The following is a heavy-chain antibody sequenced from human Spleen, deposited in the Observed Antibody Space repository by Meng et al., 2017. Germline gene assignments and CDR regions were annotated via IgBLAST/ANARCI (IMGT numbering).Heavy chain of an antibody. Sequence: GESLKISCAASGFTFSGHWMQWVRQAPGQGLVWVSRVNPEGNMQTYVDSAKGRFIIFRDNAKSTVYLQLNSLRGEDTAVYYCTNDRLSHWGQGTLVTVSS. J-gene: IGHJ1*01. D-gene: IGHD1-1*01. CDR1: GFTFSGHW. V-gene: IGHV3-74*01. CDR3: TNDRLSH. CDR2: VNPEGNMQ.